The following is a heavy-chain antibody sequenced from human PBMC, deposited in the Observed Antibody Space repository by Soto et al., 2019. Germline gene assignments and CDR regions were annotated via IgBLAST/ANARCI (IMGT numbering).Heavy chain of an antibody. CDR2: IIPILSIA. D-gene: IGHD4-17*01. CDR3: ARDITDDYGDYYFDY. Sequence: QVQLVQSGAEVKKPGSSVKVSCKASGGTFSSYTISWVRQAPGQGLEWMGRIIPILSIANYAQKFQGRVTITADKSTSTAYMELSSLRSEDTAVYYCARDITDDYGDYYFDYWGQGTLVTVSS. J-gene: IGHJ4*02. V-gene: IGHV1-69*08. CDR1: GGTFSSYT.